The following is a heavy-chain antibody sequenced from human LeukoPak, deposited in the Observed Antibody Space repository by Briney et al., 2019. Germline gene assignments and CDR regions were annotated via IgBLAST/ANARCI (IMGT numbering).Heavy chain of an antibody. CDR3: ARTYGDYDGSYWYFDL. D-gene: IGHD4-17*01. V-gene: IGHV1-18*01. CDR2: ISTYNGNT. J-gene: IGHJ2*01. CDR1: GYTFTTYG. Sequence: GASVKVSCKASGYTFTTYGITWVRQAPGQGLEWMGWISTYNGNTDYTQKLQGRVTVTTDTSTSTAYMELRSLRSDDTALYYCARTYGDYDGSYWYFDLWGRGTLVTVSS.